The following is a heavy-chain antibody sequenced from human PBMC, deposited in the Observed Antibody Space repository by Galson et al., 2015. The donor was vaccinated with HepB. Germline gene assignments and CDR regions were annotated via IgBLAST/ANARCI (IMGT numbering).Heavy chain of an antibody. J-gene: IGHJ4*02. CDR2: ISAYNGNT. CDR3: ARMFRQWLPTVVTHKYYFDY. Sequence: SVKVSCKASGYTFTSYGISWVRQAPGQGLEWMGWISAYNGNTNYAQKLQGRVTMTTDTSTSTAYMELRSLRSDDTAVYYCARMFRQWLPTVVTHKYYFDYWGQGTLVTVSS. D-gene: IGHD6-19*01. CDR1: GYTFTSYG. V-gene: IGHV1-18*04.